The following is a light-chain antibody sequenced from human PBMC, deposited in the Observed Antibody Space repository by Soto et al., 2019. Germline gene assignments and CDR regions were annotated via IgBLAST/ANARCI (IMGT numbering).Light chain of an antibody. Sequence: EIVLTQSPATLSLSPGERATLSCRASQSIGIYLAWYPQKPGQAPRLRIYHVSNRATGIPARFSGSGSETDFALTITSLEPEDFAIYYCQHRSNWPGTWTFGQGTKVEIK. J-gene: IGKJ1*01. CDR1: QSIGIY. CDR2: HVS. V-gene: IGKV3-11*01. CDR3: QHRSNWPGTWT.